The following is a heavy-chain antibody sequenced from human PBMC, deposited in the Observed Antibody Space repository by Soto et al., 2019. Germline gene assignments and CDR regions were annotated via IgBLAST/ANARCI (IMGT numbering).Heavy chain of an antibody. Sequence: GGSLRLSCTTSGFTFGDYALSWFRQAPGKGLEWVGFIRSKAYGGTTEYAASLKGRFIISRDDSKSIAYLQMNSLKTEDTAVYYCTRDGAAAGTYWFDPWGQGTLVTVSS. CDR3: TRDGAAAGTYWFDP. CDR2: IRSKAYGGTT. J-gene: IGHJ5*02. V-gene: IGHV3-49*03. D-gene: IGHD6-13*01. CDR1: GFTFGDYA.